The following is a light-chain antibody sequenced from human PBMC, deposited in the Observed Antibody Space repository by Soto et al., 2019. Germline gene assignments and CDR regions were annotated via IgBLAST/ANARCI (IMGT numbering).Light chain of an antibody. V-gene: IGKV1-33*01. J-gene: IGKJ5*01. CDR3: QQDDNLPIT. CDR1: QDISNY. Sequence: DIQMTQSPSSLSASVGDRVTITCQASQDISNYLNWYQQKPGKAPKLLIYDASNLETGVPSRFSGSVSGTDFTYTISSLQPEDIATYYCQQDDNLPITF. CDR2: DAS.